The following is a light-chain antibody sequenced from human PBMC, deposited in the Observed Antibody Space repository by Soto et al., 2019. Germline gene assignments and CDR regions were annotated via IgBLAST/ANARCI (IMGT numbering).Light chain of an antibody. Sequence: SALTQPASVSGSPGQSITISCTGTSSDVGAYNYVSWFQQHPGKAPTLIISEVSNRPSGVSNRFSGSKSGNAASLTISGLQAEDEADYFCFSFTTDWTHVFGTGTKVIVL. CDR2: EVS. CDR3: FSFTTDWTHV. CDR1: SSDVGAYNY. J-gene: IGLJ1*01. V-gene: IGLV2-14*01.